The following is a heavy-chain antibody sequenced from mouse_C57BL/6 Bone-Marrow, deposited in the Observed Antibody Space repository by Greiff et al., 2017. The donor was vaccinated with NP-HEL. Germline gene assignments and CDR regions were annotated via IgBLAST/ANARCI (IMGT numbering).Heavy chain of an antibody. CDR2: IDPENGDT. J-gene: IGHJ1*03. V-gene: IGHV14-4*01. Sequence: QLQQSGAELVRPGASVKLSCTASGFNIKDDYMHWVKQRPEQGLEWIGWIDPENGDTEYASKFQGKATITADTSSNTAYLQLSSLTSEDTAVYYCSNYGRYFDVWGTGTTVTVSS. CDR3: SNYGRYFDV. D-gene: IGHD1-1*02. CDR1: GFNIKDDY.